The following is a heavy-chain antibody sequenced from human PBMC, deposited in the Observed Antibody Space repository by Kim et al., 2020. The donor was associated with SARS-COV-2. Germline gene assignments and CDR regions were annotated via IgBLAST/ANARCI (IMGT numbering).Heavy chain of an antibody. CDR1: GFTFSSYA. J-gene: IGHJ6*04. D-gene: IGHD3-22*01. Sequence: GGSLRLSCTASGFTFSSYAVSWVRQAPGKGLEWVSAISGSGATTYYADSVKGRFTISRDNSKDKVYLQMTSLGAEDTAVYYCEKVIGRSTSQYNHYYVMDVWGKGTTVTVSS. CDR2: ISGSGATT. CDR3: EKVIGRSTSQYNHYYVMDV. V-gene: IGHV3-23*01.